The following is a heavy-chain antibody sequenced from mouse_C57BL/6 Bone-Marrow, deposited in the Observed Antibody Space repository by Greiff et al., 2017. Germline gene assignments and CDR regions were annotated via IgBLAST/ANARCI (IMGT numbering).Heavy chain of an antibody. D-gene: IGHD1-2*01. Sequence: QVQLQQPGAELVKPGASVKMSCKASGYTFTSYWMNWVKQRPGQGLEWIGEIYPESGGTKYNEKFKGKATLTVDTSSTTSYLQLSSLTSEDAAVYYCTTAGCYWYFAGWGTGTTVTVSA. CDR3: TTAGCYWYFAG. CDR2: IYPESGGT. J-gene: IGHJ1*03. V-gene: IGHV1-55*01. CDR1: GYTFTSYW.